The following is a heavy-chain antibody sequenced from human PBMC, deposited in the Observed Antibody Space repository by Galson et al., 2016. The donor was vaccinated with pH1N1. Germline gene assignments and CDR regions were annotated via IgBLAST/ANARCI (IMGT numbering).Heavy chain of an antibody. CDR2: INPSGGNT. V-gene: IGHV1-46*03. CDR3: ARWRSTLGVTGFDL. Sequence: SVKVSCKAFGYTFTKYYMHWVRQAPGQGLEWMGIINPSGGNTVYAEKFQGRVTLTSDTSTSIAYMDLSNLRSDDTAVYYCARWRSTLGVTGFDLWGQGTLVTVSS. CDR1: GYTFTKYY. J-gene: IGHJ4*02. D-gene: IGHD3-10*01.